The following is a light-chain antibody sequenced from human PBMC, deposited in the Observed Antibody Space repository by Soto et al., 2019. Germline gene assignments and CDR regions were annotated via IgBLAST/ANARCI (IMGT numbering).Light chain of an antibody. Sequence: QSALTQPASVSGSPGQSITISCTGTSSDVGGYNYVSRYQQHPGKAPKLMIYDVSNRPSGVSSRFSGSKSGNTASLSISGLQPEDEADYYCSSYTISSTVVFGGGTKLTVL. CDR1: SSDVGGYNY. CDR2: DVS. J-gene: IGLJ2*01. V-gene: IGLV2-14*01. CDR3: SSYTISSTVV.